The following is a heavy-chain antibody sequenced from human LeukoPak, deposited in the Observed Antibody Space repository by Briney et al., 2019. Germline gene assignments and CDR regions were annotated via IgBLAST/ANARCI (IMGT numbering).Heavy chain of an antibody. Sequence: ASVQVSCKVSGYTLTELSMHGVRQTPGKGLEGRGGFDPEDGETIYAQKFQGRVTMTEDTATDTAYMQLSSLRSEDTAVYYCATGPGTSRGEPYYYYYYIDVWGKGTTVTVSS. CDR3: ATGPGTSRGEPYYYYYYIDV. J-gene: IGHJ6*03. V-gene: IGHV1-24*01. CDR1: GYTLTELS. D-gene: IGHD1-7*01. CDR2: FDPEDGET.